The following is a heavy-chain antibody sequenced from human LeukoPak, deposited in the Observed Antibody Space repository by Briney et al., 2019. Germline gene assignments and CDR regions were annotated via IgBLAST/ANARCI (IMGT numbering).Heavy chain of an antibody. V-gene: IGHV4-4*07. D-gene: IGHD3-22*01. CDR3: ARVTYDSSGPSAFDI. CDR2: IYTSGST. CDR1: GGSISSYY. J-gene: IGHJ3*02. Sequence: SETLSLTCTVSGGSISSYYWSWIRQPAGKGLEWIGRIYTSGSTNYNPSLKSRVTMSAGTSKNQFSLKLSSVTAADTAVYYCARVTYDSSGPSAFDIWGQGTMVTVSS.